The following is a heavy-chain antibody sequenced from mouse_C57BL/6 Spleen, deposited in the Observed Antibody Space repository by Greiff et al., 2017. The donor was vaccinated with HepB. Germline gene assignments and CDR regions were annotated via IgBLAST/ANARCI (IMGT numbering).Heavy chain of an antibody. V-gene: IGHV14-1*01. CDR3: TTLGRDVYAMDY. Sequence: EVQLQQSGAELVRPGASVKLSCTASGFNIKDYYMHWVKQRPEQGLEWIGRIDPEDGDTEYAPKFQGKATMTADTSSNTAYLQLSSLTSEDTAGYYCTTLGRDVYAMDYWGQGPSVTVSS. D-gene: IGHD3-3*01. CDR1: GFNIKDYY. CDR2: IDPEDGDT. J-gene: IGHJ4*01.